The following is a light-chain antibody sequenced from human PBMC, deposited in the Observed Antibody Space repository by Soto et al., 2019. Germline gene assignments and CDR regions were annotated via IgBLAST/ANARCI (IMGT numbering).Light chain of an antibody. CDR3: QQYNNWPST. V-gene: IGKV3-15*01. Sequence: EIVMTQSPATLSVSPGERATLSCRASQSVSSNLAWYQQKPGQAPRLLIYGASTRATGIPARFSGSGSGTEFTLTXSSLQXEDFAVYYCQQYNNWPSTFGQGTKVEIK. J-gene: IGKJ1*01. CDR1: QSVSSN. CDR2: GAS.